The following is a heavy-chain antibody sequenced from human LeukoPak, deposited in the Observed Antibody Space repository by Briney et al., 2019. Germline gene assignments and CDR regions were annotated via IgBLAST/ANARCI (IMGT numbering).Heavy chain of an antibody. D-gene: IGHD7-27*01. Sequence: GGSLSLSCAASGFSFSDSYMTWVRQAPGKGLEWLSYISGNSGDINYADSVKGRFTISRDNAKNSLYLQMNGLRVEDTAVYYCARDLAWGAFDYWGQGTLVTVSS. CDR3: ARDLAWGAFDY. CDR2: ISGNSGDI. V-gene: IGHV3-11*05. J-gene: IGHJ4*02. CDR1: GFSFSDSY.